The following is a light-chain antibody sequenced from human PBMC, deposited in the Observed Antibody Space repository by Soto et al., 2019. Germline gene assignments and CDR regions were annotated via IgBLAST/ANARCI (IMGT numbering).Light chain of an antibody. J-gene: IGLJ1*01. Sequence: QSALTQPASVSGSPGQSITLSCSGTSSDIGSYDHVAWYQQFPGKSPKLMIYAVSDRPSGVSDRFSGSKSGITASLTISGLQTEDEADYYCISYTNRQSYVFGTGTKLTVL. V-gene: IGLV2-14*01. CDR2: AVS. CDR1: SSDIGSYDH. CDR3: ISYTNRQSYV.